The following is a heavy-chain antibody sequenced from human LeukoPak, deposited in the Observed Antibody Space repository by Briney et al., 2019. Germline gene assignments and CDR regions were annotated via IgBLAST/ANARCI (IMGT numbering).Heavy chain of an antibody. D-gene: IGHD1-14*01. J-gene: IGHJ4*02. V-gene: IGHV3-74*01. CDR1: GFTFSTYW. Sequence: PGGSLRLSCAASGFTFSTYWMRWVRQAPGKGLVWVSRINSDGSSTNYADSVKGRFTISRDNAKNTLYLQMNSLRAEDTAVYYCARVPSTTLFDYWGQGTLVTVSS. CDR2: INSDGSST. CDR3: ARVPSTTLFDY.